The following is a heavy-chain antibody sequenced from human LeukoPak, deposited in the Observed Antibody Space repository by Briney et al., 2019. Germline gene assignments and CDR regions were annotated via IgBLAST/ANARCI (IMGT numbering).Heavy chain of an antibody. Sequence: ASVKVSCKASGYTFTSYYMHWVRQAPGQGLEWMGIINPSGGSTSYAQKFQGRVTMTRDTSTSTVYMELCSLRSEDTAVYYCAREMTTGWYDPWGQGTLVTVSS. CDR1: GYTFTSYY. CDR2: INPSGGST. CDR3: AREMTTGWYDP. D-gene: IGHD4-11*01. J-gene: IGHJ5*02. V-gene: IGHV1-46*01.